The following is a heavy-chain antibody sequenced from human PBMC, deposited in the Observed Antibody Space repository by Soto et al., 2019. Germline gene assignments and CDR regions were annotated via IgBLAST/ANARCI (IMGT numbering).Heavy chain of an antibody. CDR3: ARGLELVVAIFDY. V-gene: IGHV3-21*01. CDR1: GFTFSSYS. CDR2: ISSSSSYI. Sequence: LRLSCAASGFTFSSYSMNWVRQAPGKGLEWVSSISSSSSYIYYADSVKGRFTISRDNAKNSLYLQMNSLRAEDTAVYYCARGLELVVAIFDYWGQGTLVTVSS. D-gene: IGHD1-7*01. J-gene: IGHJ4*02.